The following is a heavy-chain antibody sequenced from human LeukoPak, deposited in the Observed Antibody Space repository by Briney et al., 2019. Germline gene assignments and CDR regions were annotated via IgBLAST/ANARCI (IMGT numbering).Heavy chain of an antibody. J-gene: IGHJ4*02. Sequence: GGSLRLSCAPSGFTFSNYAMSWVRQAPANGLEWVSTISGSGDGTYYADSLKGRFTISRENSKNTVYLQMNSLRAEDTAVYYCATVQYQLPPATWPSLYWGQGTLVTVSS. V-gene: IGHV3-23*01. D-gene: IGHD2-2*01. CDR1: GFTFSNYA. CDR3: ATVQYQLPPATWPSLY. CDR2: ISGSGDGT.